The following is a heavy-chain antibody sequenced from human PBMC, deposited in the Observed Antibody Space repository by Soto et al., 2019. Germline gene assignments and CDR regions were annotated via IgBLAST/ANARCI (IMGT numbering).Heavy chain of an antibody. CDR1: GFTFSGFG. V-gene: IGHV3-48*02. D-gene: IGHD3-16*01. CDR2: ISSSASLT. Sequence: EVQLVESGGGLVQPGGSLRLSCAASGFTFSGFGMNWVRQAPGKGLEWVSYISSSASLTYLADSVKGRFTISRDNAKNSLYLQMNSLRDDDTAVYYCARRRGTEFDFWGQGTLVTVSS. J-gene: IGHJ4*02. CDR3: ARRRGTEFDF.